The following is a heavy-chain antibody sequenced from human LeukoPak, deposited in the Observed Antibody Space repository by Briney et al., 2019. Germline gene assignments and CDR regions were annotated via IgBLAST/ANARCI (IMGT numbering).Heavy chain of an antibody. CDR2: ISYDGSNK. Sequence: GRSLRLSCAASGITFSSYAMHWVRQAPGKGLEWVAVISYDGSNKYYADSVKGRFTISRDNSKNTLYLQMNSLRAEDTAVYYCAKVRGMVWFDPWGQGTLVTVSS. V-gene: IGHV3-30*04. CDR3: AKVRGMVWFDP. D-gene: IGHD3-10*01. CDR1: GITFSSYA. J-gene: IGHJ5*02.